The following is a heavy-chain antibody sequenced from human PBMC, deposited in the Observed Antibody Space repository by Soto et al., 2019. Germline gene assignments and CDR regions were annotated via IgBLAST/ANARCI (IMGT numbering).Heavy chain of an antibody. V-gene: IGHV3-21*01. CDR3: ARVRADYYDSRGHLC. Sequence: EVQLVESGGGLVKPGGSLRLSCAASGFTFSSYSMNWVRQAPGKGLEWVSSISSSSSYIYYADSVKGRFTISRDNAKNSLYMQLNSLRAEDTPVYYCARVRADYYDSRGHLCWGQGTLVTVSS. D-gene: IGHD3-22*01. CDR2: ISSSSSYI. J-gene: IGHJ4*02. CDR1: GFTFSSYS.